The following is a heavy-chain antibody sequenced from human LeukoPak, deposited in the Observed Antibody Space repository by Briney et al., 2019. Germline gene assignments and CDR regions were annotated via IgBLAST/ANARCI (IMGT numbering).Heavy chain of an antibody. V-gene: IGHV1-18*01. Sequence: ASVKVSCKASGYTFTSYGISWVRQAPGQGLERMGWISAYNGNTNYAQKLQGRVTMTTDTSTSTAYMELRSLRSDDTAVYYCARDSYSGSYLGTDDYWGQGTLVTVSS. CDR1: GYTFTSYG. CDR2: ISAYNGNT. J-gene: IGHJ4*02. CDR3: ARDSYSGSYLGTDDY. D-gene: IGHD1-26*01.